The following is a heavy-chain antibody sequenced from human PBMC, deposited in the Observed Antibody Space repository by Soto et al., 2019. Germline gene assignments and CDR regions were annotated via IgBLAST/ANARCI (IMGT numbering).Heavy chain of an antibody. V-gene: IGHV1-69*02. CDR3: ARAGSGGSRLMDY. Sequence: QVQLVQSGAEVKKPGSSVKVSCKASGGTFSSYTISWVRQAPGQGLEWMGRIIPILGIANYAQKFQGRVTITADKSTSTAYMELSSLRSEDTAVYHCARAGSGGSRLMDYWGQGTLVTVSS. CDR1: GGTFSSYT. CDR2: IIPILGIA. J-gene: IGHJ4*02. D-gene: IGHD2-15*01.